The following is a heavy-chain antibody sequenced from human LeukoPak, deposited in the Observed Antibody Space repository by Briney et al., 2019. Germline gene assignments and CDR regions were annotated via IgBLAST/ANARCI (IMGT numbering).Heavy chain of an antibody. J-gene: IGHJ4*02. CDR2: IYYRGNT. D-gene: IGHD6-19*01. Sequence: SETLSLTCTVSNDSINSYYWSWIRQPPGKGLEWIGSIYYRGNTNYNPSLQSRLSISVDTSKNQFSLSLNSVTAADTAVYYCARRVNSSGWYYYFDYWGQGTLVTVSS. CDR1: NDSINSYY. CDR3: ARRVNSSGWYYYFDY. V-gene: IGHV4-59*01.